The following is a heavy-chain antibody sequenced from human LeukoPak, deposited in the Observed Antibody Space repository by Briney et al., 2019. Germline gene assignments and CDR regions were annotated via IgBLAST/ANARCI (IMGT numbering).Heavy chain of an antibody. Sequence: GGSLRLSCAASGFTFSSCAMSWVRHAPGKGLEWVSAISGSGGCTYYADSVKGRFTISRDNSKNTLYLQMNSLRAEDTAVYYCAKALTMVRGVIPPYDYWGQGTLVTVSS. CDR1: GFTFSSCA. CDR2: ISGSGGCT. J-gene: IGHJ4*02. V-gene: IGHV3-23*01. CDR3: AKALTMVRGVIPPYDY. D-gene: IGHD3-10*01.